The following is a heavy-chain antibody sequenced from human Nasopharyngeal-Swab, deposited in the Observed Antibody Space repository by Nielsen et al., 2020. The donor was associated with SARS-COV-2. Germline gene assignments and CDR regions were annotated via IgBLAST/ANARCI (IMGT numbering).Heavy chain of an antibody. D-gene: IGHD3-22*01. V-gene: IGHV1-2*02. CDR2: INPNSGGT. CDR3: ARRKEYYYDSSGRREYYFDY. CDR1: GYTFTGYY. J-gene: IGHJ4*02. Sequence: ASVKVSCKASGYTFTGYYMHWVRQAPGQGLEWMGWINPNSGGTNYAQKFQGRVTMTRDTSISTAYMELSRLRSDDTAVYYCARRKEYYYDSSGRREYYFDYWGQGTLVTVSS.